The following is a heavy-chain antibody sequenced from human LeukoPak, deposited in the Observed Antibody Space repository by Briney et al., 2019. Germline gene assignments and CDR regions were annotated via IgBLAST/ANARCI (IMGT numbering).Heavy chain of an antibody. CDR1: GFAFSSYA. D-gene: IGHD3-10*01. V-gene: IGHV3-23*01. J-gene: IGHJ4*02. CDR2: ISGSGGST. Sequence: GGSLRLSCAASGFAFSSYAMSWVRQAPGKGLEWVSAISGSGGSTYYADSVKGRFTISRDNSKNTLYLQMNSLRAEDTAVYYCAKDATYYGSGRSTDYWGQGTLVTVSS. CDR3: AKDATYYGSGRSTDY.